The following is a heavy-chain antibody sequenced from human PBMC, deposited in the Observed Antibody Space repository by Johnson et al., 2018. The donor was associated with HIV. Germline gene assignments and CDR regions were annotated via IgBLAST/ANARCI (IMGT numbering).Heavy chain of an antibody. CDR2: IYSGGST. Sequence: QVQLVESGGGVVQPGRSLRLSCAASGFTFSSYAMHWVRQAPGKGLEWVSVIYSGGSTYYADSVKGRFTISRDNSKNTLYLQMNSLRAEDTAVYYCAKPPSMGADAFDIWGQGTGVTVSS. CDR3: AKPPSMGADAFDI. D-gene: IGHD3-16*01. CDR1: GFTFSSYA. V-gene: IGHV3-NL1*01. J-gene: IGHJ3*02.